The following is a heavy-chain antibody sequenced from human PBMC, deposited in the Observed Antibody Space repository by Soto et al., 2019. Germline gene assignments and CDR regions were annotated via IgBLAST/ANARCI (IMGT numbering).Heavy chain of an antibody. CDR3: ARVFSSLWGRYYYYMDV. Sequence: GGSLRLSCAASGFTFSSYAMHWVRQAPGKGLEYVSAISSNGGSTYYANSVKGRFTISRDNSKNTLYLQMGSLRAEDMAVYYCARVFSSLWGRYYYYMDVWGKGTTVTVSS. CDR2: ISSNGGST. J-gene: IGHJ6*03. D-gene: IGHD3-16*01. CDR1: GFTFSSYA. V-gene: IGHV3-64*01.